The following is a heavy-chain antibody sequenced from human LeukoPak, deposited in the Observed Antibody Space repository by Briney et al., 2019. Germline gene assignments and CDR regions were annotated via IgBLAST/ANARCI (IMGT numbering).Heavy chain of an antibody. CDR3: ARDKGAYSNSPFDY. J-gene: IGHJ4*02. CDR2: IYYTGST. CDR1: GCSISSGGYY. D-gene: IGHD4-11*01. V-gene: IGHV4-31*03. Sequence: SETLSLTCTVSGCSISSGGYYWSWIRQHPGKALEWIGYIYYTGSTYYNPSLQSRVTISVDTSKNQFSLKLSSVTAADTAVYYCARDKGAYSNSPFDYWGQGTLVTVSS.